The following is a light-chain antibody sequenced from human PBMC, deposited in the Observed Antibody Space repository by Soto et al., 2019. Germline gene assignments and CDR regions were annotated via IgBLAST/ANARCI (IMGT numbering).Light chain of an antibody. J-gene: IGLJ2*01. CDR3: SSYRSGSTRVV. CDR1: SSDVGGYNY. Sequence: QSVLTQPASVYGSPGQSITISCTGTSSDVGGYNYVSWYQQHPGKAPKVMIYDVSNRSSGISNRFSGSKSGNTASLTISGLQVEDEADYYCSSYRSGSTRVVFGGGTKLTVL. CDR2: DVS. V-gene: IGLV2-14*03.